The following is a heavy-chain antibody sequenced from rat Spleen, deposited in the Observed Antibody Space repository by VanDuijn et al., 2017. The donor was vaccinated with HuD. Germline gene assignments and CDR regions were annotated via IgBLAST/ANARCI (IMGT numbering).Heavy chain of an antibody. CDR3: ARETGYNSYFDY. D-gene: IGHD1-4*01. CDR1: GFIFSIYG. CDR2: IGTGGGNT. Sequence: EVQLVESDGGLVQPGRSLKLSCAPSGFIFSIYGMAWVRQAPTKGLEWVASIGTGGGNTYYRDSVKGRFTISRDNAKNTLYLQMDSLRSEDTATYYCARETGYNSYFDYWGQGVMVTVSS. V-gene: IGHV5S13*01. J-gene: IGHJ2*01.